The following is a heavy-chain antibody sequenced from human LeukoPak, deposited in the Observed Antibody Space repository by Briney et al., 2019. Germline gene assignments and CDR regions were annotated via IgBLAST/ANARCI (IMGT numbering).Heavy chain of an antibody. CDR1: GYTLTSYY. CDR2: INPSGGSR. J-gene: IGHJ4*02. D-gene: IGHD3-10*01. V-gene: IGHV1-46*01. CDR3: ARGECDY. Sequence: TVKLSCKASGYTLTSYYMNWVRQAPGQGLEWMGIINPSGGSRSYAQKFQGRVTMTKDTDSSTVYMELSSLRSEDTAVYYCARGECDYWGQGTLVTVSS.